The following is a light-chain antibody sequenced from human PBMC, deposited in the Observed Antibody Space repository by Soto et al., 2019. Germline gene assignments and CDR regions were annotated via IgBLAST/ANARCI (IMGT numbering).Light chain of an antibody. CDR3: QKFNKWPWT. V-gene: IGKV3-11*01. CDR1: QSVSSY. Sequence: EIVLTQSPATLSLSPGERATLSCRASQSVSSYLAWYQQKPGQAPRLLIYDASNRATGIPARFSGSGSGTDFTLTISSLEPEDSGVYYCQKFNKWPWTFGQGTKVDIK. CDR2: DAS. J-gene: IGKJ1*01.